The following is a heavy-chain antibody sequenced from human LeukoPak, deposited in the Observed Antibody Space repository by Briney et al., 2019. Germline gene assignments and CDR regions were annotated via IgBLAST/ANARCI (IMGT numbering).Heavy chain of an antibody. J-gene: IGHJ4*02. CDR3: ATGDYYGSGEFDY. CDR1: GFTFSSYW. Sequence: GGSLRLSCAASGFTFSSYWMSWVRQAPGKGLEWVAFIRYDGSNKYYADSVKGRFTISRDNSKNTLYLQMNSLRAEDTAVYYCATGDYYGSGEFDYWGQGTLVTVSS. D-gene: IGHD3-10*01. V-gene: IGHV3-30*02. CDR2: IRYDGSNK.